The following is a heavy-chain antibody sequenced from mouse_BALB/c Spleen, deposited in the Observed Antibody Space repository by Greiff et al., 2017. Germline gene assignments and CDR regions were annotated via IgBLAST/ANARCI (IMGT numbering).Heavy chain of an antibody. Sequence: VMLVESGAELMKPGASVKISCKATGYTFSSYWIEWVKQRPGHGLEWIGEILPGSGSTNYNEKFKGKATFTADTSSNIAYMQLSSLTSEDSAVYYCARYGNYGDYAMDYWGQGTSVTVSS. J-gene: IGHJ4*01. V-gene: IGHV1-9*01. D-gene: IGHD2-1*01. CDR2: ILPGSGST. CDR3: ARYGNYGDYAMDY. CDR1: GYTFSSYW.